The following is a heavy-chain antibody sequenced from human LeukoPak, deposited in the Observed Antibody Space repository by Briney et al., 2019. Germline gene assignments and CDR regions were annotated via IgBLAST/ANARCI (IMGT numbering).Heavy chain of an antibody. CDR1: GDSFSSVTDY. CDR2: GDYSGGK. J-gene: IGHJ4*02. Sequence: SETLSLTCTVSGDSFSSVTDYWAWIRQPPGKGLEWIASGDYSGGKYYNPSLESRVAISTDMSKSQISLKLTSVTGADTAVYYCASWGSYRFDYWGQGTLVTVSS. CDR3: ASWGSYRFDY. D-gene: IGHD3-16*02. V-gene: IGHV4-39*07.